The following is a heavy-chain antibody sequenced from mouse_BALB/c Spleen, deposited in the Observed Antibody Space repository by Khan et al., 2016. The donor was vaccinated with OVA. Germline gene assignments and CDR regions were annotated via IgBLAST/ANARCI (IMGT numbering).Heavy chain of an antibody. J-gene: IGHJ2*01. D-gene: IGHD3-2*02. Sequence: EVQLLETGPGLVKPSQSLSLTCTVTGYSITSGYGWNWIRQFPGNKLEWMGYISYSGSTNYNPSLKSRISITRDTSKNQFFLQLNSVTTEDTATYYCARKARIKYWGQGTTLTVSS. V-gene: IGHV3-2*02. CDR1: GYSITSGYG. CDR3: ARKARIKY. CDR2: ISYSGST.